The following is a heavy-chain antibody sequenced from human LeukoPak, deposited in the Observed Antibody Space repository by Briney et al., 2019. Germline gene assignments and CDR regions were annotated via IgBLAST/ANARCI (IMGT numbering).Heavy chain of an antibody. CDR1: GYTFTSYD. J-gene: IGHJ5*02. CDR3: AGDAAGWFDP. D-gene: IGHD6-13*01. V-gene: IGHV1-8*01. Sequence: ASVKVSCKASGYTFTSYDINWVRQATGQGLEWMGWMNPNSGNTGYAQKFQGRVTMTTDTSTSTAYMELRSLRSDDTAVYYCAGDAAGWFDPWGQGTLVTVSS. CDR2: MNPNSGNT.